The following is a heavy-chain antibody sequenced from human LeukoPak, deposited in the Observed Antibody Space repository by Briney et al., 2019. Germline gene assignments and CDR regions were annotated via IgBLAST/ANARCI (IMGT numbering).Heavy chain of an antibody. CDR3: ARMYSSGWYFDL. V-gene: IGHV4-59*01. Sequence: SETLSLTCTVSGGSLSSYYWSWIRQPPGKGLEWIGYIYYSGSTNYNSSLKSRVTISVDTSKSQLSLKLSSVTAADTAVYYCARMYSSGWYFDLWGRGTLVTVSS. CDR1: GGSLSSYY. J-gene: IGHJ2*01. CDR2: IYYSGST. D-gene: IGHD6-19*01.